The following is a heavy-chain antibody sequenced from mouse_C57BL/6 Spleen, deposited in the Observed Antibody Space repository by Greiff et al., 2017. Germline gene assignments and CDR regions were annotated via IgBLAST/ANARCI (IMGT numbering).Heavy chain of an antibody. Sequence: VQLKQPGAELVRPGSSVKLSCKASGYTFTRYWMHWVKQRPIQGLEWLGNIDPSDSETHYNQTFKDKATLTVDKSSSTAYMQLSSLTSEDSDVYYCARGYYGSYFDYWGQGTTLTVSS. CDR2: IDPSDSET. J-gene: IGHJ2*01. CDR1: GYTFTRYW. V-gene: IGHV1-52*01. CDR3: ARGYYGSYFDY. D-gene: IGHD1-1*01.